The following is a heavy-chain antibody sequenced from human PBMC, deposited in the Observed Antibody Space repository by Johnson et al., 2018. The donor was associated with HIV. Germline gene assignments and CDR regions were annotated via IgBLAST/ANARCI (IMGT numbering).Heavy chain of an antibody. Sequence: VLLVESGGGVVQPGRSLRLSCAASGFTFSNYAMYWVRHAPEKGLEWVATMNRGGSEIFYVASVKGRFTISGDIAKNSLYLQMNSLRAEDTAVYYCARRTVVTPGAFDIWGQGTMVTVSS. CDR1: GFTFSNYA. D-gene: IGHD4-23*01. V-gene: IGHV3-7*01. CDR3: ARRTVVTPGAFDI. J-gene: IGHJ3*02. CDR2: MNRGGSEI.